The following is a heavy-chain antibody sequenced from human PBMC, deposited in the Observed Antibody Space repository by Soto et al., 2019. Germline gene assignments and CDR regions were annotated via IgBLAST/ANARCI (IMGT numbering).Heavy chain of an antibody. J-gene: IGHJ3*02. CDR2: IYQSGST. D-gene: IGHD3-10*01. CDR1: GGSLSSSAYS. CDR3: ARELLFYHSDGSSWDDAFDI. Sequence: QMHLQESGSGLVKPSQTLSLTCAVSGGSLSSSAYSWSWIRQPPGKGLEWIGFIYQSGSTYYNPSLKSRVTMSLDRPKNQFSLKLSSVTAADTAVYYCARELLFYHSDGSSWDDAFDIWGQGTMVTVSS. V-gene: IGHV4-30-2*01.